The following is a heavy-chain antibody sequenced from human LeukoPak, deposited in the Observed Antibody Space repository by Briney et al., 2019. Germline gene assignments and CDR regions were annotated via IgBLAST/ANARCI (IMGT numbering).Heavy chain of an antibody. CDR2: IIPILGIA. J-gene: IGHJ4*02. Sequence: ASVKVSCKASGGTFSSYAISWVRQAPGQGLEWMGRIIPILGIANYAQKFQGRVTITADKSTSTACMELSSLRSEDTAVYYCARGRAAAGHYFDYWGQGTLVTVSS. CDR3: ARGRAAAGHYFDY. V-gene: IGHV1-69*04. D-gene: IGHD6-13*01. CDR1: GGTFSSYA.